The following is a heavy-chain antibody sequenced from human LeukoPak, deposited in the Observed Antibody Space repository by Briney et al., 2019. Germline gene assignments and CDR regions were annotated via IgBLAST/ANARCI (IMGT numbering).Heavy chain of an antibody. CDR3: ARDYYDSSGYPSFDY. D-gene: IGHD3-22*01. J-gene: IGHJ4*02. CDR2: IYYSGST. V-gene: IGHV4-59*08. CDR1: GGSISSYY. Sequence: SETLPLTCTVSGGSISSYYWSWIRQPPGKGLEWIGYIYYSGSTNYNPSLKSRVTISVDTSKNQFSLKLSSVTAADTAVYYCARDYYDSSGYPSFDYWGQGTLVTVSS.